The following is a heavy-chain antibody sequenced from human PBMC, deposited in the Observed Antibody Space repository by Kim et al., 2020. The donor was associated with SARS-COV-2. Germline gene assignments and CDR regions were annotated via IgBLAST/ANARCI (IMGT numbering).Heavy chain of an antibody. D-gene: IGHD3-22*01. J-gene: IGHJ4*02. V-gene: IGHV3-23*01. Sequence: SVKGRFTNSRDNSKHTLYLQMNSLRAEDTAVYYCAQLGDSSGYYAYYFDYWGQGTLVTVSS. CDR3: AQLGDSSGYYAYYFDY.